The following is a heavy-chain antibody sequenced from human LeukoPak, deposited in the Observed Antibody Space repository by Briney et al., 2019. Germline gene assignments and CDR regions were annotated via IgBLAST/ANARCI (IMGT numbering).Heavy chain of an antibody. CDR2: ISGSGGST. Sequence: GGSLRLSRAASGFTFSSYAMSWVRQAPGKGLEWVSTISGSGGSTYYADSVKGRFTISRDNSKNMLYLQMNSLRAEDTALYYCANIESDYWGQGTLVTVSS. D-gene: IGHD1-26*01. J-gene: IGHJ4*02. V-gene: IGHV3-23*01. CDR1: GFTFSSYA. CDR3: ANIESDY.